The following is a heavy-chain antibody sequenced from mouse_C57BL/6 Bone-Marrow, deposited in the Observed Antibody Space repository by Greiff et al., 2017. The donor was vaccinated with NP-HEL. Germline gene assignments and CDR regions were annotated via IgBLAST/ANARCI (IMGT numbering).Heavy chain of an antibody. CDR3: ARQGGYDFAWFAY. Sequence: EVQGVESGGDLVKPGGSLKLSCAASGFTFSSYGMSWVRQTPDKRLEWVATISSGGSYTYYPDSVKGRFTISRDNAKNTLYLQMSSLKSEDTAMYYCARQGGYDFAWFAYWGQGTLVTVSA. V-gene: IGHV5-6*01. D-gene: IGHD2-4*01. J-gene: IGHJ3*01. CDR1: GFTFSSYG. CDR2: ISSGGSYT.